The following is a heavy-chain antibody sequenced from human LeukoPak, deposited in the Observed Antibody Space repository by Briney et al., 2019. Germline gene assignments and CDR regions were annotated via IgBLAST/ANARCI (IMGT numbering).Heavy chain of an antibody. D-gene: IGHD3-10*01. CDR1: GDSVSSDSAA. Sequence: SQTLSLTCAISGDSVSSDSAAWNWIRQSPSRGLEWLGRTSYRSKWNRDYAVSVKSRIIINPDTSKNQVPLQLNSVTPEDTAVDFCAREITVVGGVVNAFDIWGQGTMVTVSS. CDR3: AREITVVGGVVNAFDI. CDR2: TSYRSKWNR. V-gene: IGHV6-1*01. J-gene: IGHJ3*02.